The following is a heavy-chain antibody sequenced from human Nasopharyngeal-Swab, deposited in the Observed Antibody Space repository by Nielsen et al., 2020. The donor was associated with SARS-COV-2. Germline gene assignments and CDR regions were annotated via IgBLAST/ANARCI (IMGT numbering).Heavy chain of an antibody. J-gene: IGHJ6*03. CDR2: INPSGGST. CDR3: ARDRTVTTIDNYYYYMDV. CDR1: GYTFTSYY. Sequence: ASVKVSCKASGYTFTSYYMHWVRQAPGQGLEWMGIINPSGGSTSYAQKFQGRVTMTRDTSTSTVYMELSSLRSEDTAAYYCARDRTVTTIDNYYYYMDVWGKGTTVTVSS. D-gene: IGHD4-17*01. V-gene: IGHV1-46*01.